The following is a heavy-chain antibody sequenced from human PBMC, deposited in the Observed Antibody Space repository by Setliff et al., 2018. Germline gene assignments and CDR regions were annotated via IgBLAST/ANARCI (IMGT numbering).Heavy chain of an antibody. D-gene: IGHD3-22*01. CDR2: VSGNGAIT. V-gene: IGHV3-23*01. Sequence: PGGSLRLSCAASQFSFSSYAMSWVRQAPGKRLEWVSTVSGNGAITYYADSVKGRFTISRDNPKNTLHLQMNSLRAEDTAVYYCAKDSSYSMIVVVIPFDYWGQGTLVTVSS. J-gene: IGHJ4*02. CDR3: AKDSSYSMIVVVIPFDY. CDR1: QFSFSSYA.